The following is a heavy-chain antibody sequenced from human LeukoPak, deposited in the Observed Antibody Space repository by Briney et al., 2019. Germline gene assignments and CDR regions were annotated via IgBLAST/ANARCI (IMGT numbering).Heavy chain of an antibody. CDR1: GFTFSSYA. CDR3: AKGGLIVVDYGMDV. V-gene: IGHV3-23*01. CDR2: ISGSGGNT. Sequence: TGGSLRLSCAASGFTFSSYAMSWVRQAPGKGLEWVSAISGSGGNTYYADSVKGRFTISRDNSKNTLYLQMNSLRAEDTAVEYCAKGGLIVVDYGMDVWGQGTTVTVSS. J-gene: IGHJ6*02. D-gene: IGHD1-26*01.